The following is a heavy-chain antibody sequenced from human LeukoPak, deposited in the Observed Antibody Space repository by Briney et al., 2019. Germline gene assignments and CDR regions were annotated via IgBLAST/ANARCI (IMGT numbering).Heavy chain of an antibody. J-gene: IGHJ3*02. V-gene: IGHV4-59*08. CDR2: IYYSGST. CDR3: ARHAYYDILTGFGAFDI. D-gene: IGHD3-9*01. Sequence: SETLSLTCTVSDGSISGHYWSWIRQPPGKGLESIGYIYYSGSTNYNPSLKSRVTISVDTSKNQFSLKLSSVTAADTAVYYCARHAYYDILTGFGAFDIWGQGTMVTVSS. CDR1: DGSISGHY.